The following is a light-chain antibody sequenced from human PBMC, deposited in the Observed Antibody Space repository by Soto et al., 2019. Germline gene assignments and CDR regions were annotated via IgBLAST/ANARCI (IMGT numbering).Light chain of an antibody. J-gene: IGLJ3*02. V-gene: IGLV2-8*01. CDR1: SSDVGVYDY. Sequence: QSVLTQPPSASGSPGQSVTISCTGTSSDVGVYDYVSWFQQHPGKAPKLIIYQVTKRPSGVPDRFSGSKSGNTASLTVSGLRAEDEADYFCSSYVFRYNWVFGGGTKLTVL. CDR3: SSYVFRYNWV. CDR2: QVT.